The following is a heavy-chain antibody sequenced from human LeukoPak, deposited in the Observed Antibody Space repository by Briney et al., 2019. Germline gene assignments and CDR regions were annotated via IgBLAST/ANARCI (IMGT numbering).Heavy chain of an antibody. D-gene: IGHD3-22*01. CDR1: GGSISSSSYY. V-gene: IGHV4-39*07. J-gene: IGHJ4*02. CDR3: AREALNYYDSRGRKGFDY. Sequence: SETLSLTCTVSGGSISSSSYYWGWIRQPPGKGLEWIGSIYYSGSTYYNPSLKSRVTISVDTSKNQFSLKLSSVTAADTAVYYCAREALNYYDSRGRKGFDYWGQGTLVTVSS. CDR2: IYYSGST.